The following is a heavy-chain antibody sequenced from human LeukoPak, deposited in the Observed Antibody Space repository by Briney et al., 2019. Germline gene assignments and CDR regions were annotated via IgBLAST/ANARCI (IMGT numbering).Heavy chain of an antibody. Sequence: PGGSLRLSCAASGFTFSRYGMHWVHQAPGKGLEWLAFISYDGSNKYYADSVKGRFIISRDNSKNTLYLQMNSLRAEDTAVYYCAKNGIVVVVPTNWFDPWGQGTLVTVSS. CDR1: GFTFSRYG. D-gene: IGHD2-15*01. CDR2: ISYDGSNK. CDR3: AKNGIVVVVPTNWFDP. V-gene: IGHV3-30*18. J-gene: IGHJ5*02.